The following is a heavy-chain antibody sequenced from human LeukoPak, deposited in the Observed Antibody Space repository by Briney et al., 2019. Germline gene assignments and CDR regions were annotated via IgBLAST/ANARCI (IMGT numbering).Heavy chain of an antibody. CDR3: VKGRISEDGLDF. CDR1: GFTFSRSA. CDR2: ISYSGNT. V-gene: IGHV3-23*01. J-gene: IGHJ4*02. D-gene: IGHD6-13*01. Sequence: GGSLRLSCAASGFTFSRSAMTWVRQTPRKGLDWVSSISYSGNTYYADSVKGRFTISRDNSKNMLYLQMNSLRAEDTAVYYCVKGRISEDGLDFWGQGTLVTVSS.